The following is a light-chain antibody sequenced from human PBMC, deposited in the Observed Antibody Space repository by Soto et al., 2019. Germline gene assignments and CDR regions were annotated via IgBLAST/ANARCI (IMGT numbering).Light chain of an antibody. CDR2: SGY. CDR1: QSVSSS. V-gene: IGKV3-11*01. CDR3: QQRYSWLRV. Sequence: FVVTQSPDTLSLSPGETATLSFRASQSVSSSVAWYQHKPGQSPRLVVYSGYKRSPGVPARFSGSGPGTDFTLTISSLESDDFAIYYCQQRYSWLRVFGPGTKVDI. J-gene: IGKJ1*01.